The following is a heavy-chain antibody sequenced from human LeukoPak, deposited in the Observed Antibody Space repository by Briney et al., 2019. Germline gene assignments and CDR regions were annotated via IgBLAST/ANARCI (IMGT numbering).Heavy chain of an antibody. D-gene: IGHD6-13*01. J-gene: IGHJ4*02. CDR3: AREGIAAAGTSDFDY. V-gene: IGHV3-53*01. CDR2: IYSGGST. CDR1: GFTVSSNY. Sequence: PGGSLRLSCAASGFTVSSNYMSWVRQAPGKGLEWVSVIYSGGSTYYADSVKGRFTISRDNAKNTLYLQMNSLRAEDTAVYYCAREGIAAAGTSDFDYWGQGTLVTVSS.